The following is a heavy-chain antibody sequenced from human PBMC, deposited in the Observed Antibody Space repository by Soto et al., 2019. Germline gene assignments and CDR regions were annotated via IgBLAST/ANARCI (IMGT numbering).Heavy chain of an antibody. Sequence: ASVKVSCKASGGTFSSYAISWVRQAPGQGLEWMGGIIPIFGTANYAQKFQGRVTITADESTSTAYMELSSLRSEDTAVYYCARGGSLSDFWSGYYYWGQGTLVTVSS. CDR3: ARGGSLSDFWSGYYY. J-gene: IGHJ4*02. CDR1: GGTFSSYA. D-gene: IGHD3-3*01. V-gene: IGHV1-69*13. CDR2: IIPIFGTA.